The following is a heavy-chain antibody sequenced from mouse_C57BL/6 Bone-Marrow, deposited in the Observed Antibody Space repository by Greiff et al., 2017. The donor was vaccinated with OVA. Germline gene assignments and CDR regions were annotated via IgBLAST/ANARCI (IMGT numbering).Heavy chain of an antibody. CDR2: ISNGGGST. Sequence: VQLVESGGGLVQPGGSLQLSCAASGFSFSDFYMYWIRQTPEKRLEWVAYISNGGGSTYYPDTVKGRFTISRDNAKNTLYLQMSRLKSEDTAMYYCARLDAMDYWGQGTSVTVSS. V-gene: IGHV5-12*01. CDR3: ARLDAMDY. J-gene: IGHJ4*01. CDR1: GFSFSDFY.